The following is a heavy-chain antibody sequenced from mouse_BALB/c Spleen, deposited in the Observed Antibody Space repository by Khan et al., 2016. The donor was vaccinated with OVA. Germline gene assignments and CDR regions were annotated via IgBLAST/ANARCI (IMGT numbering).Heavy chain of an antibody. J-gene: IGHJ3*01. D-gene: IGHD2-2*01. CDR1: GFNIKDYY. Sequence: VQLQQSGAELVRPGALVKLSCKTSGFNIKDYYMHWVKQRPEQGLEWIGWIDPENGNTIYDPKFQGKASLTADTSSNTAYLQLSSQKYEDTAVYYGARDGYDPWFEYWGQGTLVAVSA. V-gene: IGHV14-1*02. CDR3: ARDGYDPWFEY. CDR2: IDPENGNT.